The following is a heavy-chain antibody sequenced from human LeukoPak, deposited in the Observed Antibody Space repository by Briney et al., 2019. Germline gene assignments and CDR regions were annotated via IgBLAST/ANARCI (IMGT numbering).Heavy chain of an antibody. J-gene: IGHJ6*03. V-gene: IGHV1-2*02. CDR1: GYTFSGYY. Sequence: ASVKVSCKASGYTFSGYYMHWVRQAPGQGLEWMGWISPTSGGTNYAQKFQGRVTMTRDTSISTAYMELSRLRSDDTAVYYCAREAYASGSFRTDYYYMDVWGKGTTVTISS. CDR2: ISPTSGGT. CDR3: AREAYASGSFRTDYYYMDV. D-gene: IGHD3-10*01.